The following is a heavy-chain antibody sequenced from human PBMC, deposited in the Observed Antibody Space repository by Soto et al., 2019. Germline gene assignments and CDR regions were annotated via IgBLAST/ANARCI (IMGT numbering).Heavy chain of an antibody. CDR3: ARGAINYYYEDV. CDR2: IKRDGSTT. CDR1: GFTFSYYW. Sequence: EVQLVESGGGLVQPGGSLRLSCAASGFTFSYYWMHWVRQAPGKGLEWVSRIKRDGSTTNYADSVKGRFTISRDNGKNTLYLEMNSLRVEDTAGYYCARGAINYYYEDVWGKGATVTVSS. J-gene: IGHJ6*03. V-gene: IGHV3-74*01.